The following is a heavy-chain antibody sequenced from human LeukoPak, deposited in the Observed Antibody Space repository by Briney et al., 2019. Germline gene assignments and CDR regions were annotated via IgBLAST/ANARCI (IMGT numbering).Heavy chain of an antibody. CDR3: AKDDYGSVDY. CDR2: IGGSGGDT. D-gene: IGHD4-17*01. V-gene: IGHV3-23*01. CDR1: GFTFSDYY. Sequence: GGSLRLSCAASGFTFSDYYMSWIRQAPGKGLEWVSGIGGSGGDTYYADSVKGRFTISRDNSKNTVYLQMNSLRAEDTAVYYCAKDDYGSVDYWGQGTLVTVSS. J-gene: IGHJ4*02.